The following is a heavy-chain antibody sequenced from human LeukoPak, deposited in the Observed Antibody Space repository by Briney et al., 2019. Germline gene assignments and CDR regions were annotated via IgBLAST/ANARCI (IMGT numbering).Heavy chain of an antibody. J-gene: IGHJ4*02. CDR1: GFTFSSYA. CDR2: LSSNGGTT. CDR3: ARGRGLYCRSTSCSSFDY. D-gene: IGHD2-2*01. Sequence: GGSLRLSCAAHGFTFSSYAMHWVRQAPGQGLEYVSALSSNGGTTYYANSVKGRFTISRDNSKNTLYLQMGSLRAEDMAVYYCARGRGLYCRSTSCSSFDYWGQGTLVTVSS. V-gene: IGHV3-64*01.